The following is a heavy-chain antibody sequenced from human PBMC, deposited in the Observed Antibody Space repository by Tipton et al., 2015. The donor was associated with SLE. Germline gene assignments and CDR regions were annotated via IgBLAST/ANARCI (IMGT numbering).Heavy chain of an antibody. V-gene: IGHV4-59*01. Sequence: TLSLTCTVSGGSINSYYWSWIRQPPGKGLEWIGYIYYRGSTNYNPSLKSRVTISVDTSKNQFSLKLSSVTAADTAVYYCARDRSSSWGGNAFDIWGQGTMVTVSS. CDR3: ARDRSSSWGGNAFDI. J-gene: IGHJ3*02. CDR1: GGSINSYY. CDR2: IYYRGST. D-gene: IGHD6-13*01.